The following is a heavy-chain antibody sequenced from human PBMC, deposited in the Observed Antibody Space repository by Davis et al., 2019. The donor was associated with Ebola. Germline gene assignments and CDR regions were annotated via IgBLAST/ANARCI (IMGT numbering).Heavy chain of an antibody. J-gene: IGHJ6*02. CDR2: INSDGSST. Sequence: HTGGSLRLSCAASGFTFSSYWMHWVRQAPGKGLVWVSRINSDGSSTSYADSVKGRFTISRDNAKNTLYLQMNSLRAEDTAVYYCARVRYSYGYYYYGMDVWGQGTTVTVSS. CDR1: GFTFSSYW. D-gene: IGHD5-18*01. V-gene: IGHV3-74*01. CDR3: ARVRYSYGYYYYGMDV.